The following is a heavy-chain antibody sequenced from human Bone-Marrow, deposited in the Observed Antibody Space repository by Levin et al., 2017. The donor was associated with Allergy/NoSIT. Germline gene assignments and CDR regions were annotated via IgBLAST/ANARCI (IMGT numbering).Heavy chain of an antibody. CDR2: ISSNGGST. CDR1: GFTFSSYA. V-gene: IGHV3-64D*06. D-gene: IGHD3-10*01. Sequence: GGSLRLSCSASGFTFSSYAMHWVRQAPGKGLEYVSAISSNGGSTYYADSVKGRFTISRDNSKNTLYLQMSSLRAEDTAVYYCVKGQHYYGSGSPFDYWGQGTLVTVSS. J-gene: IGHJ4*02. CDR3: VKGQHYYGSGSPFDY.